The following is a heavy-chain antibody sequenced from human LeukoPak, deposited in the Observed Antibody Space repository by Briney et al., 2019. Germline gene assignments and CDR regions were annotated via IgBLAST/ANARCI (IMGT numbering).Heavy chain of an antibody. J-gene: IGHJ5*02. Sequence: GGTLRLSCAASGFTFSSYGMSWVRQAPGKGLEWVSAISGSGGSTYYADSVKGRFTISRDNSKNTPYLQMNSLRAEDTAVYYCAKPVGPYYYGSGPGGFDPWGQGTLVTVSS. CDR3: AKPVGPYYYGSGPGGFDP. CDR2: ISGSGGST. D-gene: IGHD3-10*01. CDR1: GFTFSSYG. V-gene: IGHV3-23*01.